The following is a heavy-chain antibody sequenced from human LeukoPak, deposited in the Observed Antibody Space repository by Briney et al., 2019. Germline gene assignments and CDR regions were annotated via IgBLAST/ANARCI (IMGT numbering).Heavy chain of an antibody. D-gene: IGHD5-12*01. CDR3: ARVGAPRLAEYFQH. J-gene: IGHJ1*01. CDR1: GFTFSSYA. V-gene: IGHV3-21*01. CDR2: ISSSSSYI. Sequence: GGSLRLSCAASGFTFSSYAMNWVRQAPGKGLEWVSSISSSSSYIYYADSVKGRFTISRDNAKNSLYLQMNSLRAEDTAVYYCARVGAPRLAEYFQHWGQGTLVTVSS.